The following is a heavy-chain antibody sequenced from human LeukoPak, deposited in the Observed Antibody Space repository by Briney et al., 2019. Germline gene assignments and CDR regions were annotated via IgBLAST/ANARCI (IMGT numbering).Heavy chain of an antibody. CDR3: ARDNDSRDPPHFDY. CDR2: INPNSGGT. D-gene: IGHD3-16*01. V-gene: IGHV1-2*02. Sequence: GASVNVSCKASGYTFTGYYMHWVRQAPGQGLEWMGWINPNSGGTIYAQKFQGRVTMTRDTSISTAYMELSRLRSDDTAVYYCARDNDSRDPPHFDYWGQGTLVTVSS. J-gene: IGHJ4*02. CDR1: GYTFTGYY.